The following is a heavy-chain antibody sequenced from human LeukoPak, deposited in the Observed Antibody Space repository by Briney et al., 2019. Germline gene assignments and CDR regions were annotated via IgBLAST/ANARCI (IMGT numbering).Heavy chain of an antibody. CDR2: IYYSGST. CDR1: GGSISSYY. Sequence: PSETLSLTCTVSGGSISSYYWSWIRQPPGKGLEWIGYIYYSGSTNYNPSLKSRVTISVDTSKNQFSLKLSSVTAADTAVYYCARVRRYSYGYHFDYWGQGTLVTVSS. V-gene: IGHV4-59*01. J-gene: IGHJ4*02. CDR3: ARVRRYSYGYHFDY. D-gene: IGHD5-18*01.